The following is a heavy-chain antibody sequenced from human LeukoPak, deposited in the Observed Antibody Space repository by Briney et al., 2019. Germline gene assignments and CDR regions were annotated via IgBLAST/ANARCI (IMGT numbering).Heavy chain of an antibody. Sequence: SETLSLTCTVSGGSISSYYWSWIRQPPGKGLEWIGYIYYSGSTNYNPSLKSRVTISVDTSKNQFSLKLSSVAAADPAVYYCARERSVRGVITAWFYPSGHGTLVTLS. V-gene: IGHV4-59*01. CDR1: GGSISSYY. D-gene: IGHD3-10*01. CDR3: ARERSVRGVITAWFYP. J-gene: IGHJ5*02. CDR2: IYYSGST.